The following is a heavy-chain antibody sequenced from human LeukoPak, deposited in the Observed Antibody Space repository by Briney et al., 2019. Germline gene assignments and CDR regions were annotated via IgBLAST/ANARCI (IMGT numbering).Heavy chain of an antibody. D-gene: IGHD3-9*01. V-gene: IGHV1-2*02. J-gene: IGHJ6*03. CDR1: GYTFTGYY. CDR2: INPNSGGT. CDR3: ARNTRFGEYYYYYMDV. Sequence: GASVKVSCKASGYTFTGYYMHWVRQAPGQGLERMGWINPNSGGTNYAQKFQGRVTMTRDTSISTAYMELSRLRSDDTAVYYCARNTRFGEYYYYYMDVWGKGTTVTISS.